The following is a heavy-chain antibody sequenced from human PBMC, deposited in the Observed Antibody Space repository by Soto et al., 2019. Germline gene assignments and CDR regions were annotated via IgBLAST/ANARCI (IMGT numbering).Heavy chain of an antibody. CDR3: AKEGGLSGSYYISSSYYFDY. D-gene: IGHD1-26*01. CDR2: ISYDGSNT. V-gene: IGHV3-30*18. Sequence: GGSHRLSCIASGFNFGSYGMHWVRQAPGKGLEWVAIISYDGSNTYYADSVKGRFTISRDNSKNTLYLQMNSLRAEDTSVYYCAKEGGLSGSYYISSSYYFDYWGQGTLVTVSS. CDR1: GFNFGSYG. J-gene: IGHJ4*02.